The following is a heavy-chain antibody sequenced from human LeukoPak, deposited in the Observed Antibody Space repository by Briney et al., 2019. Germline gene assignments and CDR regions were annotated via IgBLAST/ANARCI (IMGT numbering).Heavy chain of an antibody. J-gene: IGHJ4*02. CDR1: GFTFSSYG. CDR3: AKGTGY. V-gene: IGHV3-30*18. CDR2: ISYDGSNK. Sequence: GGSLRLSCAASGFTFSSYGMHWVRQAPGKGLEWVAVISYDGSNKYYADSVKGRFTISRDNSKNTLYLQMNSLRAEDTAVYYCAKGTGYWGQGTLVTVSS.